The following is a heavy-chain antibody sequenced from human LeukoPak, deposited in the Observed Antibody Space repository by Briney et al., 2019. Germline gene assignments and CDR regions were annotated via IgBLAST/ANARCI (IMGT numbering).Heavy chain of an antibody. Sequence: SETLSLTCSVSGGFNTHYYWTWIRQPPGKGLELIGYIYHSGSTKYNPSLNSRVTISVDTSKNHFSLKLSSVTAADTAVYYCARGQWLPVYDFWGQGIPVTVSS. D-gene: IGHD3-22*01. CDR2: IYHSGST. J-gene: IGHJ4*02. CDR3: ARGQWLPVYDF. V-gene: IGHV4-59*01. CDR1: GGFNTHYY.